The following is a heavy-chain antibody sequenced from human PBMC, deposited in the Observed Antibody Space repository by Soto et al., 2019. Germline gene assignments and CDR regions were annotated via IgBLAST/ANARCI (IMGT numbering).Heavy chain of an antibody. CDR1: GGSISSGGYY. CDR3: ARVRDIVVVPAAMLFDY. Sequence: QVQLQESGPGLVKPSQTLSLTCTVSGGSISSGGYYWSWIRQHPGKGLEWIGYIYYSGSTYYNPSLKSRVTISVDTSKNQFSLKLSSVTAADTAVYYCARVRDIVVVPAAMLFDYWGQGTLVTVSS. CDR2: IYYSGST. J-gene: IGHJ4*02. V-gene: IGHV4-31*03. D-gene: IGHD2-2*01.